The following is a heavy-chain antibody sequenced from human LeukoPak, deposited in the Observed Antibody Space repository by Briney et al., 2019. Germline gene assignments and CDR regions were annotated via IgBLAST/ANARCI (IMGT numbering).Heavy chain of an antibody. V-gene: IGHV4-59*01. J-gene: IGHJ4*02. CDR3: ARGSRGIAARPEDY. CDR1: GGSISSYY. D-gene: IGHD6-6*01. Sequence: SETLSLTCAVSGGSISSYYWGWIRQPPGKGLEWVGYIYYSGSTNYNPSLKSRVTISVDTSKNQFSLKLSSVTAADTAVYYCARGSRGIAARPEDYWGQGTLVTVSS. CDR2: IYYSGST.